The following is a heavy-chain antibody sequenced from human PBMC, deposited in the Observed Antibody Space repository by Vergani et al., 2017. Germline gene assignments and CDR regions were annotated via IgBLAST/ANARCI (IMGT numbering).Heavy chain of an antibody. J-gene: IGHJ5*02. CDR3: AHGEGFGRINWFDP. D-gene: IGHD3-10*01. V-gene: IGHV2-5*01. CDR2: IYWNDDK. Sequence: QITLKESGPTLVKPTQTLTLTCTFSGFSLSTSGVGVGWIRQPPGKALEWLALIYWNDDKRYIPSLKSRLTITKDTSKNQVVLTMTNMDPVDTATYDCAHGEGFGRINWFDPWGQGTLVTVSS. CDR1: GFSLSTSGVG.